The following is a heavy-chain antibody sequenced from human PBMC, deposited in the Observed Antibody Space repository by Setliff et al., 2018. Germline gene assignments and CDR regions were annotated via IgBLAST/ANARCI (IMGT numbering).Heavy chain of an antibody. V-gene: IGHV1-46*01. J-gene: IGHJ4*02. CDR1: GYTFTSYY. CDR2: INPSGGST. D-gene: IGHD6-19*01. Sequence: ASVKVSCKASGYTFTSYYMHWVRQAPGQGLEWMGIINPSGGSTSYAQKFQGRVTITRDTSASTAYMELGSLRSEDTAVYYCARGESSGWYVVDYWGQGTLVTVSS. CDR3: ARGESSGWYVVDY.